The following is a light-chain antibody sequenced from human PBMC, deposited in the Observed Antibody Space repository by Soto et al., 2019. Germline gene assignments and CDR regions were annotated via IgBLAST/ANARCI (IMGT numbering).Light chain of an antibody. J-gene: IGKJ4*01. CDR3: QQYYNSVLT. CDR1: QSISNF. Sequence: DIQMTQSPSSLSASLGDRVTITCRASQSISNFLNWVQHKPGNAPKVLISAASTLQSGVPPRFSGSESGTDFTLTISSLQPEDSASYYCQQYYNSVLTFGVGTKVEIK. CDR2: AAS. V-gene: IGKV1-39*01.